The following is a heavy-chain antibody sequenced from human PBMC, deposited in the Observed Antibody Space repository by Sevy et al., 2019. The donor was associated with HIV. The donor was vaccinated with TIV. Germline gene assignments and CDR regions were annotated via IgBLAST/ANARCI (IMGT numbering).Heavy chain of an antibody. V-gene: IGHV3-33*01. CDR1: GFTFSSYG. CDR3: ASGAYYYASRTENFDY. D-gene: IGHD3-10*01. Sequence: GGSLRLSCAASGFTFSSYGMHWVRQAPGKGLEWVALIWYDGSSKYYADSVKGRFPISRDNSKNTLYLQMNSLRAEDTAVYYCASGAYYYASRTENFDYWGQGTLVTISS. J-gene: IGHJ4*02. CDR2: IWYDGSSK.